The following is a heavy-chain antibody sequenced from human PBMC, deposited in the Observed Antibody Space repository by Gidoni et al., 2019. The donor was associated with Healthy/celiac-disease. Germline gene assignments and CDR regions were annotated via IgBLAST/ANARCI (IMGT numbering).Heavy chain of an antibody. CDR2: IYYSGST. V-gene: IGHV4-59*01. CDR1: GGSISSYY. Sequence: QVQLQESGPGLVKPSETLSITCTVSGGSISSYYWSWIRQPPGKGLEWIGYIYYSGSTNYNPSLKSRVTISVDTSKNQFSLKLSSVTAADTAVYYCAIQGGSSGYFDYWGQGTLVTVSS. CDR3: AIQGGSSGYFDY. D-gene: IGHD3-22*01. J-gene: IGHJ4*02.